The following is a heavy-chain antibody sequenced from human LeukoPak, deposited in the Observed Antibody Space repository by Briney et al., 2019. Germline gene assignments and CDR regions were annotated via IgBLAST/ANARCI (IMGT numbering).Heavy chain of an antibody. V-gene: IGHV7-4-1*02. J-gene: IGHJ4*02. CDR2: INTNTGNP. CDR3: ARASEMWQQLLLYYFDY. Sequence: ASVKLSCKASGYTFTSYAMNWVRQAPGQGLEWMGWINTNTGNPTYSQGFTGRFVFSLDTSVNTAYLQISSLKAEDTAVYYCARASEMWQQLLLYYFDYWGQGTLVTVSS. CDR1: GYTFTSYA. D-gene: IGHD2-15*01.